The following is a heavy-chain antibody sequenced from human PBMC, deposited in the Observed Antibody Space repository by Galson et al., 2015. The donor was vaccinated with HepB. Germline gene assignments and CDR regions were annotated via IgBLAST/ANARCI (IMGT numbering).Heavy chain of an antibody. CDR1: GYIFTNYG. V-gene: IGHV1-18*01. D-gene: IGHD2-2*02. CDR2: LGVCNGNT. J-gene: IGHJ4*02. CDR3: ARARYSHSPPDY. Sequence: SVKVSCKASGYIFTNYGISWVRQAPGQGPEWMGWLGVCNGNTNYAQKVQGRVSMTTDTSTSTAYMELRSLRTDDTAVYYCARARYSHSPPDYWGQGTLVTVSS.